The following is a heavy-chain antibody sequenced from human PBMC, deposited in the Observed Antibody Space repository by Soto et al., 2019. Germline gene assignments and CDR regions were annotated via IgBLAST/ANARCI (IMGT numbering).Heavy chain of an antibody. CDR2: ISFDGNNK. CDR1: GVTFNNYG. J-gene: IGHJ4*02. Sequence: QVQLVESGGGVVLPGRSLRLSCAASGVTFNNYGMHWVRQAPGKGLEWVALISFDGNNKYYADSVKGRFTISRDNSKNTRYLQMNSLRAEDTAVYYCANGDFDYWGQGTLVTVSS. D-gene: IGHD3-16*01. CDR3: ANGDFDY. V-gene: IGHV3-30*18.